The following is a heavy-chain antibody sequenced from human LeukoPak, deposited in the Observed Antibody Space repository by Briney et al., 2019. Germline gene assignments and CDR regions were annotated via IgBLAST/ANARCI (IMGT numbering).Heavy chain of an antibody. CDR1: GGSISSGSYY. D-gene: IGHD3-16*01. J-gene: IGHJ3*02. Sequence: SETLSLTCTVSGGSISSGSYYWGWIRQPPGKGLEWIGSIYYSGSTYYNPSLKSRVTISVDTSKNQFSLKLSSVTAADTAVYYCARPRTLGHNLRGRRDAFDIWGQGTMVTVSS. CDR3: ARPRTLGHNLRGRRDAFDI. V-gene: IGHV4-39*01. CDR2: IYYSGST.